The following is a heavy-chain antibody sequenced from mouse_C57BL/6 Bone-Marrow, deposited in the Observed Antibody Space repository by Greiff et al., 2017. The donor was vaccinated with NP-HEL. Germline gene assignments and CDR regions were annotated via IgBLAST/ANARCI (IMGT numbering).Heavy chain of an antibody. CDR2: IWSGGST. D-gene: IGHD1-1*01. Sequence: VQLVESGPGLVQPSQSLSITCTVSGFSLTSYGVHWVRQSPGKGLEWLGVIWSGGSTDYNAAFISRLSISKDNSKSQVFFKMNSLQADDTAIYYCARKEKITTVVGYAMDYWGQGTSVTVSS. CDR3: ARKEKITTVVGYAMDY. V-gene: IGHV2-2*01. CDR1: GFSLTSYG. J-gene: IGHJ4*01.